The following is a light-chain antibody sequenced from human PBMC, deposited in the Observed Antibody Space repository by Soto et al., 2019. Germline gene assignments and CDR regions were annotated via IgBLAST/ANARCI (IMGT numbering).Light chain of an antibody. CDR3: SSYASSSTYVV. J-gene: IGLJ2*01. Sequence: QSVLTQPASVSGSPGQSITISCTGTSRDSGGYNYVSWYQQHPGKAPKLMIYEVSNRPSGVSNRFSGSKSGNTAYLTISGLQAEDEADYYCSSYASSSTYVVFGGGTKLTVL. V-gene: IGLV2-14*01. CDR2: EVS. CDR1: SRDSGGYNY.